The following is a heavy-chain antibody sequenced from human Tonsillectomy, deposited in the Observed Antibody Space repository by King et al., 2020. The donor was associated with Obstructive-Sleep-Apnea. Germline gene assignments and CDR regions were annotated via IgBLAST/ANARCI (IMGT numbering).Heavy chain of an antibody. V-gene: IGHV4-34*01. CDR1: SGPFSGYY. D-gene: IGHD5-18*01. Sequence: VQLQQWGAGLLKPSETLSLTCAVYSGPFSGYYWSWIRQPPGKGLEWIGEINHSGSTNYNPSLKSRATISVDTSRNQFSLKLTSVTASDTAVYYCAHTWMQLWIDRGPFFDFWGQGTLVTVSS. J-gene: IGHJ4*02. CDR3: AHTWMQLWIDRGPFFDF. CDR2: INHSGST.